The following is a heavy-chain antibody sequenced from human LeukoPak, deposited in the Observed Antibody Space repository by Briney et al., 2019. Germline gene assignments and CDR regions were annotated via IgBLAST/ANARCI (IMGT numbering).Heavy chain of an antibody. CDR2: IYTSGST. V-gene: IGHV4-4*07. CDR1: GGSISSYY. Sequence: SETLSLTCTVSGGSISSYYWSWIRQPAGKGLEWIGRIYTSGSTNYNPSLKSRVTMSVDTSKNQFSLKLSSVTAADTAVYYCARDRRKGQQLIYSWYFDLWGRGTLVTVSS. D-gene: IGHD6-13*01. J-gene: IGHJ2*01. CDR3: ARDRRKGQQLIYSWYFDL.